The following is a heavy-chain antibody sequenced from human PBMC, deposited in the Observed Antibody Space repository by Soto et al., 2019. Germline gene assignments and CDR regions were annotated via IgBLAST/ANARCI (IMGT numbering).Heavy chain of an antibody. Sequence: GGSLRLSCAGSGLAFSTYNMNCAPQAPGKGLEWVSSISSSSSYIYYADSVKGRFTISRDNARNSLYLQMSSLRAEDTAVFYCARVPRWCIRCLYVWGPGTTATVS. CDR1: GLAFSTYN. V-gene: IGHV3-21*01. J-gene: IGHJ6*02. D-gene: IGHD2-8*01. CDR2: ISSSSSYI. CDR3: ARVPRWCIRCLYV.